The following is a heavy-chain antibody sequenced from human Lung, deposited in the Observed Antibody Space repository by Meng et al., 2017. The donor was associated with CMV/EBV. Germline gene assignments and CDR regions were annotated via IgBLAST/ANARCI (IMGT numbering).Heavy chain of an antibody. D-gene: IGHD4-11*01. Sequence: GGSLRLSCAASGVSISSNKRWTWVRQAPGKGLEWVAVMWNVGKRNYYGDSVKGRFTISRDDSKNTVYLQMNNLRDEDTAVYYCARDGNDYGNYWFDSWGQGTXVTVSS. CDR3: ARDGNDYGNYWFDS. CDR1: GVSISSNK. J-gene: IGHJ5*01. CDR2: MWNVGKRN. V-gene: IGHV3-33*08.